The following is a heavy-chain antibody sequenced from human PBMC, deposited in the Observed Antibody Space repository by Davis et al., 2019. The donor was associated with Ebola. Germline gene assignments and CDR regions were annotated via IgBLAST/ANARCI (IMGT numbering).Heavy chain of an antibody. CDR2: ISGSGGTT. D-gene: IGHD3-9*01. J-gene: IGHJ4*02. V-gene: IGHV3-23*01. Sequence: GESLKISCADSVITFSSYAMTWVRQAPGKGLEWVSAISGSGGTTYYADSVKGRFTISRDNSKNTLYLQMNSLRAEDTAVYYCAKLGVYDTYYFDYWGQGTLVTVSS. CDR1: VITFSSYA. CDR3: AKLGVYDTYYFDY.